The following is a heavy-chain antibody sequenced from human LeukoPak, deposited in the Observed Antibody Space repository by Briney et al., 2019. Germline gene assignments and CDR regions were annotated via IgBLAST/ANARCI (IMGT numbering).Heavy chain of an antibody. Sequence: GGSLRLSCAACGFTFSSYWMHWVRQAPGKGLVWVSRINSDGSSTNYADSVKGRFTISRDNAKNTLYLQMNSLRAEDTAVYYCAELGITMIGGVWGKGTTVTISS. CDR3: AELGITMIGGV. J-gene: IGHJ6*04. CDR2: INSDGSST. V-gene: IGHV3-74*01. CDR1: GFTFSSYW. D-gene: IGHD3-10*02.